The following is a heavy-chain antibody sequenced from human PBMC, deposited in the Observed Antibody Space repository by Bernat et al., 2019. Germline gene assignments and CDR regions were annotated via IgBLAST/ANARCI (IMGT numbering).Heavy chain of an antibody. D-gene: IGHD6-19*01. V-gene: IGHV3-33*01. CDR2: IWYDGSNK. CDR1: GFTFSSYG. CDR3: ARLGSRWSLDY. Sequence: QVQVVESGGGVVQPGRSLRLSCAASGFTFSSYGMHWVRQAPGKGLEWVAVIWYDGSNKYYGDSVKGRFTISRDNSKNTVYLQMNSLRAGDTAVYYCARLGSRWSLDYWGQGPLVTVSS. J-gene: IGHJ4*02.